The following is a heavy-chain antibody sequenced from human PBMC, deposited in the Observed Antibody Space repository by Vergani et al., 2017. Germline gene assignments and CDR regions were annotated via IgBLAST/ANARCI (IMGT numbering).Heavy chain of an antibody. CDR2: IYYSGST. Sequence: QLQLPESGPGLVKPSETLSLTCTVSGGSLSSSSYYWGWIRQPPGKGLEWIGSIYYSGSTYYNPSLKSRVTISVDTSKNQFSLKLSSVTAADTAVYYCASAYGDFGPWFDPWGQGTLVTVAS. J-gene: IGHJ5*02. CDR1: GGSLSSSSYY. CDR3: ASAYGDFGPWFDP. V-gene: IGHV4-39*01. D-gene: IGHD2-21*02.